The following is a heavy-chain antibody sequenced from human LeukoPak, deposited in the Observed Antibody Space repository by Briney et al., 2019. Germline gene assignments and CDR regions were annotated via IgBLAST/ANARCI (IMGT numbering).Heavy chain of an antibody. Sequence: GGSLRLSCAASGFTFSTYGMSWVRQAPGKRLEWVSAVSSTGGTTYYADSVKGRFTISRDNSKNTLFLQINSLRAEDTAVYYCAKNGDRGAFCSGGTCYPYYYYYMDVWGKGTTVTISS. V-gene: IGHV3-23*01. J-gene: IGHJ6*03. CDR2: VSSTGGTT. CDR1: GFTFSTYG. CDR3: AKNGDRGAFCSGGTCYPYYYYYMDV. D-gene: IGHD2-15*01.